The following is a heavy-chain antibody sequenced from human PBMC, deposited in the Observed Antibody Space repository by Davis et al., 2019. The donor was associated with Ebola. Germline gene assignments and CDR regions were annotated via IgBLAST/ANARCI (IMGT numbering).Heavy chain of an antibody. Sequence: PGGSLRLSCAASGFTFSSYAMSWVRQAPGKGLEWVSAISGSGGSTYYADSVEGRFTISRDNAKNSLYLQMNSLRAEDTAVYYCARGPSTGNSFSYWGQGTLVTVSS. V-gene: IGHV3-23*01. CDR1: GFTFSSYA. J-gene: IGHJ4*02. CDR2: ISGSGGST. CDR3: ARGPSTGNSFSY. D-gene: IGHD6-13*01.